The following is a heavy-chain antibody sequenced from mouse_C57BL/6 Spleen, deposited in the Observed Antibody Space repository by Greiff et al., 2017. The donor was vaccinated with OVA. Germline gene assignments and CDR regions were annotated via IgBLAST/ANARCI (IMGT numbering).Heavy chain of an antibody. D-gene: IGHD1-1*02. CDR3: ASSYGGYYAMDY. J-gene: IGHJ4*01. V-gene: IGHV14-3*01. CDR1: GFTFTNSY. CDR2: IDPTSGNT. Sequence: EVQLQQSVAELVRPGASVKLSCTASGFTFTNSYMHWVKQRPEQGLEWIGRIDPTSGNTKYAPKFTGKATITADTSSNTAYLQLSILTSEDSAIYYGASSYGGYYAMDYWGQGTSVTVSS.